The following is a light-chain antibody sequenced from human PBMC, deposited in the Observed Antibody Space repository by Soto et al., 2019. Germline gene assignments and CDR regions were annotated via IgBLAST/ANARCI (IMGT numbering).Light chain of an antibody. CDR3: QSYDTRLSAHV. V-gene: IGLV2-14*01. CDR1: SSDVGGYKY. J-gene: IGLJ1*01. CDR2: EVR. Sequence: QPVLTQPASVSGSPGQSITISCTGTSSDVGGYKYVSWYQQHPGKAPKLMIYEVRNRPSGVSNRFSGSKSGNTASLTISGLQAEDEADYYCQSYDTRLSAHVFGTGTKLTVL.